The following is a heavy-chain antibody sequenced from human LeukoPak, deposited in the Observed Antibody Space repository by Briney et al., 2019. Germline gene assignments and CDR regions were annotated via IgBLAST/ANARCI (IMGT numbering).Heavy chain of an antibody. V-gene: IGHV4-4*08. CDR2: IYSSETT. Sequence: SETLSLTCTVSGGSITGYHWSWIRQPPGKGLEWIGYIYSSETTEYKPSLKSRVTISADTSKNQFSLRLASVTAADTAIYYCAKRNDFDIWGQGTMVTVSS. J-gene: IGHJ3*02. CDR3: AKRNDFDI. CDR1: GGSITGYH.